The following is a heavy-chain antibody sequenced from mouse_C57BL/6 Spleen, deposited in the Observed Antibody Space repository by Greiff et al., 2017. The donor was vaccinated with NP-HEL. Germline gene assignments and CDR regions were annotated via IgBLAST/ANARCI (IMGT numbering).Heavy chain of an antibody. Sequence: EVQLQQSGPGLVKPSQSLSLTCSVTGYSITSGYYWNWIRQFPGNKLEWMGYISYDGSNNSNPSLKNRISITRDTSKNQFFLKLNSVTTEDTATYYCARDPPITTVVADDAYWGQRTLVTVSA. V-gene: IGHV3-6*01. CDR1: GYSITSGYY. CDR2: ISYDGSN. CDR3: ARDPPITTVVADDAY. D-gene: IGHD1-1*01. J-gene: IGHJ3*01.